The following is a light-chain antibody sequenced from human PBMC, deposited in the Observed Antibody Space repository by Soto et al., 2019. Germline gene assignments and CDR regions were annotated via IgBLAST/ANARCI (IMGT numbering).Light chain of an antibody. Sequence: DIVLMQSPGTLSLSPGERATLSCRASQSVRNSYLAWYQQKPGQAPRLLIYSASSRATGIPDRFSGSGSGTDFNLTISRLEPEDFAVYYCQQYGSSSTFGQGTKVDI. V-gene: IGKV3-20*01. CDR3: QQYGSSST. J-gene: IGKJ1*01. CDR2: SAS. CDR1: QSVRNSY.